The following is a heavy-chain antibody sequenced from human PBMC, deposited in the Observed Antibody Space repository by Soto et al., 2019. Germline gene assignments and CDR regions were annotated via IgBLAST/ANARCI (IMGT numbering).Heavy chain of an antibody. CDR3: ARDGGYSSGRLDY. Sequence: SETLSLTCAVSGGSISSSNWWSWVRQPPGKGLEWIGEIYHSGSTNYNPSLKSRVTISVDKSKNQFSLKLSSVTAADTAVYYCARDGGYSSGRLDYWGQGTLVTVSS. CDR1: GGSISSSNW. J-gene: IGHJ4*02. CDR2: IYHSGST. D-gene: IGHD6-19*01. V-gene: IGHV4-4*02.